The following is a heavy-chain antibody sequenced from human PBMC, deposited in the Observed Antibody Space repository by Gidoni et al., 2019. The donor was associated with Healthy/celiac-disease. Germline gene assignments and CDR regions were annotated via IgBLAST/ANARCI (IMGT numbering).Heavy chain of an antibody. J-gene: IGHJ4*02. CDR1: GFSLSTTGVG. D-gene: IGHD5-18*01. V-gene: IGHV2-5*02. Sequence: QLTLKESGPTLVKPTQTLTLTCTFSGFSLSTTGVGVGWIRQPPGKALEWLDLIYWDDDKRYSPSLKSRLTITKYTSKNQVILTMTNMDPVDTATYYCAHSRIQLWFDYWGQGTLVTVSS. CDR2: IYWDDDK. CDR3: AHSRIQLWFDY.